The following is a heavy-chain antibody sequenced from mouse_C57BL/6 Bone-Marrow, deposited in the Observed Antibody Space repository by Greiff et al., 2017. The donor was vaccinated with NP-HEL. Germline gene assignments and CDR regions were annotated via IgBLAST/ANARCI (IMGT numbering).Heavy chain of an antibody. Sequence: QVQLQQPGAELVMPGASVKLSCKASGYTFTSYWMHWVKQRPGQGLEWIGGIDPSDSYTNYNQKFKGKSTLTVDKSSSTAYMQLSSLTSEDSAVYYCARSDYYGRSPWYFWVWGTATTVTVSS. V-gene: IGHV1-69*01. D-gene: IGHD1-1*01. J-gene: IGHJ1*03. CDR1: GYTFTSYW. CDR3: ARSDYYGRSPWYFWV. CDR2: IDPSDSYT.